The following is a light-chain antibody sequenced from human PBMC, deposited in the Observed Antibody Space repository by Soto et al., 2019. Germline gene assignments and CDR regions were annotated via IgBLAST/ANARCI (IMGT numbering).Light chain of an antibody. CDR3: SSYRSSSTLL. V-gene: IGLV2-14*01. CDR2: EVS. CDR1: SSDVGGYNY. Sequence: QSALTQPASVSGSPGQSITISCTGSSSDVGGYNYVSWYQHHPGKAPKLMIYEVSNRPSGVSNRFSGSKSGNTASLTISGLQAEDEADYYCSSYRSSSTLLFGGGTKVTVL. J-gene: IGLJ2*01.